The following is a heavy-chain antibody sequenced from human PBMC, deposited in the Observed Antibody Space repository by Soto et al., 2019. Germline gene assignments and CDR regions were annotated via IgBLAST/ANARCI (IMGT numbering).Heavy chain of an antibody. J-gene: IGHJ2*01. V-gene: IGHV1-69*13. CDR1: GGTFSSYA. CDR3: ARDRRLLPHWYFDL. CDR2: IIPIFGTA. Sequence: SVKVSCKASGGTFSSYAISWLRQAPGQRLEWVGGIIPIFGTANYAQKFQGRVTITADESTSTAYMELSSLRSEDTAVYYCARDRRLLPHWYFDLWGCGNLVTVSS. D-gene: IGHD2-21*02.